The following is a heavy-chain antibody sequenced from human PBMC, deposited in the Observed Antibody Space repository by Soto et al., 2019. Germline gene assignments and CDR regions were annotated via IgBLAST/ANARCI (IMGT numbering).Heavy chain of an antibody. J-gene: IGHJ4*02. V-gene: IGHV4-38-2*01. CDR1: GYSISSSNW. Sequence: SETLSLTCAVSGYSISSSNWWGWIRQPPGKGLEWIGSIYYSGSTYYNPSLKSRVTISVDTSKNQFSLKLSSVTAADTAVYYCARIYYDSVFDYWGQGTLVTVSS. D-gene: IGHD3-22*01. CDR2: IYYSGST. CDR3: ARIYYDSVFDY.